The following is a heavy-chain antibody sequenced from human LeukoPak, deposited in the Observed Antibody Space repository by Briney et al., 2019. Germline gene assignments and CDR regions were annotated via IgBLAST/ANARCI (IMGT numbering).Heavy chain of an antibody. J-gene: IGHJ1*01. V-gene: IGHV3-74*01. D-gene: IGHD3-22*01. CDR3: ARAPSEIGGYYPEYFRH. Sequence: SGGSLRLSCAASGFSFSSYWMHWVRQAPGKGLVWVSRIKSDGKTNYADSVKGRFTISRDNAKNTVSLQMNSQRAEDTGVYYCARAPSEIGGYYPEYFRHWGQGTLVTVSS. CDR2: IKSDGKT. CDR1: GFSFSSYW.